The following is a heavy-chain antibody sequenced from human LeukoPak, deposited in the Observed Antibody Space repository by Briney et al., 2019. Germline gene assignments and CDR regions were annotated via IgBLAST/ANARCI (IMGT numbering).Heavy chain of an antibody. CDR3: ANPTPGYSGGGYPGWLVDQ. CDR1: GFTFNSYA. J-gene: IGHJ4*02. D-gene: IGHD6-19*01. CDR2: IFGSGGSA. Sequence: GGSLRLSCAASGFTFNSYAMYWVRQAPGKGLEWVSGIFGSGGSAHYADSVKGRLTISRDNSKNTVYLQMDSLSVEDTAVYSCANPTPGYSGGGYPGWLVDQWGQGPLVIVSS. V-gene: IGHV3-23*01.